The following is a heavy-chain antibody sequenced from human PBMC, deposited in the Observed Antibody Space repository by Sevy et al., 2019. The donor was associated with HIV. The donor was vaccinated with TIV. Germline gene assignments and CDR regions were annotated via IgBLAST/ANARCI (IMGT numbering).Heavy chain of an antibody. CDR2: IGFDGSDK. CDR1: GFTFNYYG. CDR3: AKNTAAAGVGGFDY. V-gene: IGHV3-30*02. J-gene: IGHJ4*01. D-gene: IGHD6-13*01. Sequence: GGSLRLSCAASGFTFNYYGVHWVRQAPGKGLEWVAFIGFDGSDKNYADSVKGRFTISRDNSQNTMYMQMNSLRPDDTAVHYCAKNTAAAGVGGFDYWGHGTLVTVSS.